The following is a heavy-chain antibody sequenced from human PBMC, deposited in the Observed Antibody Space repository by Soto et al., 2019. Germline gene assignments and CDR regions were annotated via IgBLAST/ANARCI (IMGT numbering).Heavy chain of an antibody. J-gene: IGHJ4*02. V-gene: IGHV3-48*02. CDR2: ISSSSSTI. CDR1: GFTFSSYS. CDR3: ARESGSLISFGC. Sequence: EVQLVESGGGLVQPGGSLRLSCAASGFTFSSYSMNWVRQAPGKGLEWVSYISSSSSTIYYADSVKGRFTISRDNAKNSLYLQLNRLTDADTAAYYSARESGSLISFGCGGQVILVTFAS. D-gene: IGHD5-12*01.